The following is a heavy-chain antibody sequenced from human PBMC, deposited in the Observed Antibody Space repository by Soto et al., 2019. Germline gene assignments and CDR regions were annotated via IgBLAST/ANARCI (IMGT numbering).Heavy chain of an antibody. D-gene: IGHD6-19*01. CDR2: ISYSGST. J-gene: IGHJ4*02. CDR1: GDSVSSASYY. CDR3: VRGRYSSGWFDF. Sequence: PSETLSLTCTVSGDSVSSASYYWDWIRQPPGQGLEWIGYISYSGSTDYNPTLKGRVTISVDTSKNQFSLKLSSATAADTAVYYCVRGRYSSGWFDFWGLGTRVTVSS. V-gene: IGHV4-61*01.